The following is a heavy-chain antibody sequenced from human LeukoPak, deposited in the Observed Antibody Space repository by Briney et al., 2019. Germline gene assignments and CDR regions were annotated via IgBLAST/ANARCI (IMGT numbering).Heavy chain of an antibody. J-gene: IGHJ4*02. CDR1: GYTLTSYG. Sequence: ASVKVSCKASGYTLTSYGISWVRQAPGQGLEWMRWISGYDGNRNYAQKFQGRVTMTTDTSTSTAYMELRSLRSDDTAVYYCARCDYVWGSYRYRPILYFDFWGQGTLVTVSS. V-gene: IGHV1-18*01. CDR3: ARCDYVWGSYRYRPILYFDF. CDR2: ISGYDGNR. D-gene: IGHD3-16*02.